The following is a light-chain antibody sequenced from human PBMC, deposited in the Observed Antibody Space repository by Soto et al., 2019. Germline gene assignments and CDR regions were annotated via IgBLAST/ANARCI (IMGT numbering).Light chain of an antibody. CDR1: DSNIGSNS. CDR3: AAWDDSLNGRL. CDR2: SND. Sequence: QAVVTQPPSASGTPGQRVTISCSGSDSNIGSNSVNWYQHLPGMAPKLLTHSNDHRPSGVADRFSGSKSGTSASLAISGLQSEDEAEYYCAAWDDSLNGRLFGTGTKLTVL. J-gene: IGLJ1*01. V-gene: IGLV1-44*01.